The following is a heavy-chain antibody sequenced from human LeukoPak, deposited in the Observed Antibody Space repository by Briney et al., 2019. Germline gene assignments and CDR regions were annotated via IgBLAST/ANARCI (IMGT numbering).Heavy chain of an antibody. V-gene: IGHV3-13*01. Sequence: GGSLRLSCAASGFTFSSYGMHWVRQATGKGLEWVSAIGTAGDTYYPGSVKGRFTISRENAKNSLYLQMNSLRAGDTAVYYCARAPSTVTTPYFDYWGQGTLVTVSS. D-gene: IGHD4-17*01. J-gene: IGHJ4*02. CDR3: ARAPSTVTTPYFDY. CDR1: GFTFSSYG. CDR2: IGTAGDT.